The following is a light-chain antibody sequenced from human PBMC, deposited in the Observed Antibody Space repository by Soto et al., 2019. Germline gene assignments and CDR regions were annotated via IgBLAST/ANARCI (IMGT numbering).Light chain of an antibody. CDR1: QGISSY. J-gene: IGKJ3*01. Sequence: IQVTQSPSSLSASVGDRVTITCRASQGISSYLAWYQQKPGKAPNLLIYAASTLQTGVPSRFSGSGSGTDFTLTISSLQPEDFATDYCQEFASFPLTF. CDR2: AAS. CDR3: QEFASFPLT. V-gene: IGKV1-9*01.